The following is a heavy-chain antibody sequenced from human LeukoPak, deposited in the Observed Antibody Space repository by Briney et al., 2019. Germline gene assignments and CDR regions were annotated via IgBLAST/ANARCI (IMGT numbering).Heavy chain of an antibody. CDR3: ARMPITMVRGVIYYYYMDV. Sequence: GGSLRLSCAASGLTFDDYGMSWVRQAPGKGLEWVSGNNWNGGSTGYADSVKGRFTISRDNAKNSLYLQMNSLRAEDTALYYRARMPITMVRGVIYYYYMDVWGKGTTVTVSS. CDR2: NNWNGGST. CDR1: GLTFDDYG. D-gene: IGHD3-10*01. J-gene: IGHJ6*03. V-gene: IGHV3-20*04.